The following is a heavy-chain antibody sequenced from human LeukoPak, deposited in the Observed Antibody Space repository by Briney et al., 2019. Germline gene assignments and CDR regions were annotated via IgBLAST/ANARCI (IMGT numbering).Heavy chain of an antibody. Sequence: SETLSLTCTVSGGSISSYYWSWIRQPPGKGLEWIGYIYYSGTTNYNPSLKSRVTISVDTSKNQFSLKLSSVTAADTAVYYCARGSRAAVAGKLNWFDPWGQGTLVTVSS. CDR1: GGSISSYY. J-gene: IGHJ5*02. CDR2: IYYSGTT. D-gene: IGHD6-19*01. CDR3: ARGSRAAVAGKLNWFDP. V-gene: IGHV4-59*12.